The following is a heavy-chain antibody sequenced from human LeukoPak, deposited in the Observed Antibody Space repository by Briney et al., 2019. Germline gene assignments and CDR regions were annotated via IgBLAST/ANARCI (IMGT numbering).Heavy chain of an antibody. CDR2: ISISSSYI. CDR1: GFTFSSYS. J-gene: IGHJ4*02. Sequence: GGSLRLSCAASGFTFSSYSMNWVRQAPGKGLEWGSSISISSSYIYYADSVKGRFTISRGNAKNSLYLQMNSLRAEDTAVYYCARDLLGWELHYFDYWGQGTLVTVSS. CDR3: ARDLLGWELHYFDY. V-gene: IGHV3-21*01. D-gene: IGHD1-26*01.